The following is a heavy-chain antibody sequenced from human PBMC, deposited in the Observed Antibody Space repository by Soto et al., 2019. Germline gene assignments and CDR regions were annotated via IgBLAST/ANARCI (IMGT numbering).Heavy chain of an antibody. CDR2: IYYSGST. D-gene: IGHD3-3*01. CDR1: GGSVSSGSYY. Sequence: PSETLSLTCTVSGGSVSSGSYYWSWIRQPPGKGLEWIGYIYYSGSTNYNPSLKSRVTISVDTSKNQFSLKLSSVTAADTAVYYCARTFWSGYFNWFDPWGQGTLVTVSS. CDR3: ARTFWSGYFNWFDP. J-gene: IGHJ5*02. V-gene: IGHV4-61*01.